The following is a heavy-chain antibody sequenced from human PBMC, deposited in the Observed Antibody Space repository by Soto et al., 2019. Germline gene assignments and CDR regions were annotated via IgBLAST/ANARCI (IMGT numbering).Heavy chain of an antibody. Sequence: SETLSLTCTVSGGSISSGGYYWSWIRQHPGKGLEWIGYIYYSGSTYYNPSLKSRVTISVDTSKNQFSLKLSSVTAADTAVYYCAGWFLYYYYYGMDVWGQGTTVTVSS. CDR1: GGSISSGGYY. D-gene: IGHD3-10*01. CDR2: IYYSGST. CDR3: AGWFLYYYYYGMDV. V-gene: IGHV4-31*03. J-gene: IGHJ6*02.